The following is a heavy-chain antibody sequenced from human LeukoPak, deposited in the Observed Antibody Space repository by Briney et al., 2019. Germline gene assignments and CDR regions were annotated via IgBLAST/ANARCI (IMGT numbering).Heavy chain of an antibody. Sequence: GASVNVSCKASGYTFTSYGISWVRQAPGQGLEWMGWISAYNGNTNYAQKLQGRVTMTTDTSTSTAYMELRSLRSDDTAVYYCARDPRYYDILTGYYGRRGYFDYWGQGTLVTVSS. CDR2: ISAYNGNT. V-gene: IGHV1-18*01. J-gene: IGHJ4*02. D-gene: IGHD3-9*01. CDR1: GYTFTSYG. CDR3: ARDPRYYDILTGYYGRRGYFDY.